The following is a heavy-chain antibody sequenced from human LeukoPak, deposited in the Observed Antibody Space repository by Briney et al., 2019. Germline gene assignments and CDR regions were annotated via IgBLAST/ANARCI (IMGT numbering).Heavy chain of an antibody. CDR2: IYTSGST. V-gene: IGHV4-4*07. D-gene: IGHD3-10*01. CDR1: GGSISSYY. Sequence: SETLSLTCTVSGGSISSYYWSWIRQPAGKGLEWIGRIYTSGSTNYNPSLKSRVTMSVDTSKNQFSLKLSSVTAADTAVYYCARHASILLWFGESPPANLWFDPWGQGTLVTVSS. J-gene: IGHJ5*02. CDR3: ARHASILLWFGESPPANLWFDP.